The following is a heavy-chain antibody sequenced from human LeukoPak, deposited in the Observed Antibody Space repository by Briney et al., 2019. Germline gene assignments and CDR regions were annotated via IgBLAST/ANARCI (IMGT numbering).Heavy chain of an antibody. J-gene: IGHJ3*02. CDR2: IYPGDSDT. CDR1: GYSFTNYW. Sequence: GESLKISCKGSGYSFTNYWIGWVRQVPGKALEWMGIIYPGDSDTRYSPSFQGQVTISADKSITTAYLQWSSLKASDTAIYYCARRHDNGFDTWGQGTMVTVSS. V-gene: IGHV5-51*01. D-gene: IGHD3-9*01. CDR3: ARRHDNGFDT.